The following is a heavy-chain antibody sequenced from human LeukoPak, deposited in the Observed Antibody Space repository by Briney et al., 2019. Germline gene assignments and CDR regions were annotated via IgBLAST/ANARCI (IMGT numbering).Heavy chain of an antibody. CDR3: AREEGDYVWGSYAFDI. CDR1: GGSISSGSYC. CDR2: ICTSGST. D-gene: IGHD3-16*01. Sequence: SETLSLTCTVSGGSISSGSYCWSWIRQPAGKGLEWIGRICTSGSTNYNPSLKSRVTISVDTSKNQFSLKLSSVTAADTAVYYCAREEGDYVWGSYAFDIWGQGTMVTVSS. V-gene: IGHV4-61*02. J-gene: IGHJ3*02.